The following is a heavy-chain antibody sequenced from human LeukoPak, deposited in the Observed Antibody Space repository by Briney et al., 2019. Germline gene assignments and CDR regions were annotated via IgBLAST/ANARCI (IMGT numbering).Heavy chain of an antibody. CDR3: ARSPGPGTLDN. Sequence: GSLKLSFAASGFSFSDSYMSWIRQAPWKGLEWVSFIGGSGTHTNYADSVRGRLTISRDNAKNSLYLQMNSLRVEDTAVYYCARSPGPGTLDNWGQGTLVTVSS. J-gene: IGHJ4*02. CDR1: GFSFSDSY. V-gene: IGHV3-11*06. D-gene: IGHD6-13*01. CDR2: IGGSGTHT.